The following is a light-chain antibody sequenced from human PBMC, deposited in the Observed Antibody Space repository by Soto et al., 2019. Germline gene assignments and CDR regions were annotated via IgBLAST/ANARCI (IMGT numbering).Light chain of an antibody. CDR2: SAN. J-gene: IGLJ3*02. V-gene: IGLV1-44*01. CDR3: AAWDDSLNGWE. Sequence: QSVLTQPPSASGTPGETVTISCSGSSSNIGSNTVNWYQQLPGTTPKLLMYSANQRPSGVPDRFSGSKSDTSASLAISGLQPEDEADYFCAAWDDSLNGWEFGGGTKL. CDR1: SSNIGSNT.